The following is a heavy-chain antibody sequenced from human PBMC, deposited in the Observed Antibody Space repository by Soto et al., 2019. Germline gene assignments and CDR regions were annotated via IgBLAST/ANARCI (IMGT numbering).Heavy chain of an antibody. CDR2: VHHSWGS. V-gene: IGHV4-59*08. CDR3: ARQGFGPLHGLVDV. D-gene: IGHD3-10*01. CDR1: GGSISSYY. J-gene: IGHJ6*02. Sequence: QVQLQESGPGLVKPSETLSLSCTVSGGSISSYYWSWFRQSPGKRMEWIGYVHHSWGSSYNPSLQSLDAMSLDTSKSQSSLKVTSVTATDAAVYYCARQGFGPLHGLVDVWGQGTTVTVSS.